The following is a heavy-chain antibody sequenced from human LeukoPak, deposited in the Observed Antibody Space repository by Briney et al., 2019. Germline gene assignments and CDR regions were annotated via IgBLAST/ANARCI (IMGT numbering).Heavy chain of an antibody. D-gene: IGHD3-3*01. CDR3: ARDNYDFWSGYSTGGYYYYGMDV. CDR1: GITFSNYW. V-gene: IGHV3-74*01. CDR2: VDSDGSST. Sequence: GGSLRLSCAVSGITFSNYWMHWVRQAPGKGLVWVSRVDSDGSSTTYADSVKGRFTISRDNAKNSLYLQMNSLRAEDTAVYYCARDNYDFWSGYSTGGYYYYGMDVWGQGTTVTVSS. J-gene: IGHJ6*02.